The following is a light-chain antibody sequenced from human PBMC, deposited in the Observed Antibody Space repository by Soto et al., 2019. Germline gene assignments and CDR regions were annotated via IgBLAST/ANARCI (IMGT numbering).Light chain of an antibody. CDR3: CSYETSHFV. CDR2: EVS. Sequence: QSALTQPASVSGSPGQSITISCSGTTSDVGGYNLVSWYQQHPDKAPKLLIYEVSQRPSGVSSRFSGSKSGNTATLTISGVQTEDEHDYFCCSYETSHFVSGNGTKLT. CDR1: TSDVGGYNL. V-gene: IGLV2-23*02. J-gene: IGLJ1*01.